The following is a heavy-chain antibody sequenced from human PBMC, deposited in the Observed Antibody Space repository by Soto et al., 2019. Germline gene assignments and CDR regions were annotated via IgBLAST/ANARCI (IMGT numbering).Heavy chain of an antibody. CDR2: ISGGSSYT. V-gene: IGHV3-11*05. CDR1: AFSFGASY. J-gene: IGHJ4*02. Sequence: QVQLVESGGALVKPEGPLRPSGAAPAFSFGASYLGGFGRSPGKGLEWLSYISGGSSYTKYAESVKGRFTISRDNARRSLFLQVNGLRADDTAIYYCAKTRVADSGYYFDHWGQGTMVTVSS. CDR3: AKTRVADSGYYFDH. D-gene: IGHD3-10*01.